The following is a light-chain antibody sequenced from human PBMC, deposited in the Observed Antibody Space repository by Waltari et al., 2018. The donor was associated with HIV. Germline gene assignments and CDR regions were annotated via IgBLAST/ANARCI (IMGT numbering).Light chain of an antibody. J-gene: IGKJ4*01. CDR2: LGS. CDR1: LGLLHSTGNSN. V-gene: IGKV2-28*01. CDR3: KQGLQTPLT. Sequence: VMTQSPLSLLVAPGEPAFICCRCSLGLLHSTGNSNLDWYLQKPGQSPQLLIYLGSTQDSGVPDRFSGSGSGTDFTLKISSVQAEDVGVYYCKQGLQTPLTFGGGTKVEIK.